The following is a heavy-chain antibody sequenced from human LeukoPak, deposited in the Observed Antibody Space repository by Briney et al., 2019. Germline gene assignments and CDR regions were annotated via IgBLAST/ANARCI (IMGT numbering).Heavy chain of an antibody. CDR3: ARLFGGVIPRYMDV. J-gene: IGHJ6*03. Sequence: GGSLRLSCAASGFTFSSYSMNWVRQAPGKGLEWVSYISSSSSTIYYADSVKGRFTISRDNAKNSLYLQMNSLGAEDTAVYYCARLFGGVIPRYMDVWGKGTTVTVSS. CDR1: GFTFSSYS. D-gene: IGHD3-16*02. CDR2: ISSSSSTI. V-gene: IGHV3-48*01.